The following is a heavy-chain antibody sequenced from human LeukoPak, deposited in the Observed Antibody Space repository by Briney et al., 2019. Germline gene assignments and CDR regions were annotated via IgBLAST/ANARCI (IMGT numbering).Heavy chain of an antibody. CDR2: ISSSSSTI. V-gene: IGHV3-48*01. D-gene: IGHD3-3*01. CDR1: GFTFSSYS. J-gene: IGHJ5*02. CDR3: ARGGHGYYDFWSGYSTNWFDP. Sequence: GSLRLSCAASGFTFSSYSMNWVRQAPGKGLEWVSYISSSSSTIYYADSVKGRFTISRDNAKNSLYLQMNSLRAEDTAVYYCARGGHGYYDFWSGYSTNWFDPWGQGTLVTVSS.